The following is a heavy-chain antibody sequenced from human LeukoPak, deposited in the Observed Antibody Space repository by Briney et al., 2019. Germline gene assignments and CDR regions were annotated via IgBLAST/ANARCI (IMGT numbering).Heavy chain of an antibody. CDR1: GFTHDVYA. J-gene: IGHJ4*02. Sequence: GGSLRLSCAASGFTHDVYAMHWVRQAPGKGLEWVSLISVDGGSTYYTDSVKGRFTISRDNSKHSLYLQMNSLRTEDTALYDRAKGSYDSSGYYPWHFDYGGQGTLVTVSS. V-gene: IGHV3-43*02. CDR2: ISVDGGST. D-gene: IGHD3-22*01. CDR3: AKGSYDSSGYYPWHFDY.